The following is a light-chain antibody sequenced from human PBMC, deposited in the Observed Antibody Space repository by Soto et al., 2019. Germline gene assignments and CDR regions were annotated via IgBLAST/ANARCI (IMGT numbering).Light chain of an antibody. CDR3: QCSDSGLRGYV. V-gene: IGLV1-40*01. J-gene: IGLJ1*01. CDR2: ENN. CDR1: SSNLGADYD. Sequence: QSVLTQPPSVSEAPGQTVTISCTGSSSNLGADYDAPWYQQVPGTAPKLLIYENNNRPSGVPDRFSGSKSGTSASLAITGRQAEDEDEYYCQCSDSGLRGYVFGTGTKLTVL.